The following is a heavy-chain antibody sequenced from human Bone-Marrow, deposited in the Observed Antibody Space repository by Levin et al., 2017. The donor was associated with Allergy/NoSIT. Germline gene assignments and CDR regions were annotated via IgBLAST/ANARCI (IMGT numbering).Heavy chain of an antibody. J-gene: IGHJ3*02. CDR1: GGSIHGYY. CDR3: ARDGRGTGTDDAFDI. Sequence: SQTLSLTCTVSGGSIHGYYWIWIRQPPGKGLEWIGYVYSSGSTNYNPSLKSRVTMSIDTSKNQFSLKLNSVTAADTALYYCARDGRGTGTDDAFDIWGQGTMVTVSS. CDR2: VYSSGST. V-gene: IGHV4-59*01. D-gene: IGHD1/OR15-1a*01.